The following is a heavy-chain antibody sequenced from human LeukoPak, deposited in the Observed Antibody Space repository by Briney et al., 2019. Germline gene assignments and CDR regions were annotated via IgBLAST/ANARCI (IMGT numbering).Heavy chain of an antibody. D-gene: IGHD6-19*01. CDR2: ISNDGRNK. CDR3: AREVSGWFPNGYFQD. CDR1: GFTFNNYG. J-gene: IGHJ1*01. Sequence: GGSLRLSCSASGFTFNNYGMHWVRQAPGKGLEWVAVISNDGRNKYYADSVKGRFTISRDDSKNTLYLQMNGLRAEDTAVYYCAREVSGWFPNGYFQDWGQGTLVTVSS. V-gene: IGHV3-30*03.